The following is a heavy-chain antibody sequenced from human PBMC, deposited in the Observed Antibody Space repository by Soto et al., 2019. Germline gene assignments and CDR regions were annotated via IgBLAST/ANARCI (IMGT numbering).Heavy chain of an antibody. CDR1: GGSISSSNW. Sequence: QVQLQESGPGLVKPSGTLSLTCAVSGGSISSSNWWSWVRQPPGKGLEWIGEIYHSGSTNYNPSLKSRVTISLDKSKNQFSLKLSSVTAADTAVYYCARLHAAQQLVYYFDYWGQGTLVTVSS. CDR2: IYHSGST. V-gene: IGHV4-4*02. J-gene: IGHJ4*02. CDR3: ARLHAAQQLVYYFDY. D-gene: IGHD6-13*01.